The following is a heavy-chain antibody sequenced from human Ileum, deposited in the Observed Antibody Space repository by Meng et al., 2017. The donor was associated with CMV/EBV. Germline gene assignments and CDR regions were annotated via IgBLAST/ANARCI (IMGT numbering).Heavy chain of an antibody. D-gene: IGHD2/OR15-2a*01. V-gene: IGHV3-33*01. Sequence: GGSLRLSCEASGFSFTSYGMHWVRRAPGKGLEWVAIISSDGSHELYADSVRGRVAISRDNSRNTLYLQISSLRAEDTAVYYCARGRTTFGFYIDLWGRGTLVTVSS. CDR3: ARGRTTFGFYIDL. J-gene: IGHJ4*02. CDR1: GFSFTSYG. CDR2: ISSDGSHE.